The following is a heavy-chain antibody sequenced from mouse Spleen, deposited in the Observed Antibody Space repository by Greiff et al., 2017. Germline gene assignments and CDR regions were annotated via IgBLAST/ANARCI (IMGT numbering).Heavy chain of an antibody. CDR3: AREDYYGSSYEAFFDY. V-gene: IGHV2-9*02. J-gene: IGHJ2*01. D-gene: IGHD1-1*01. Sequence: VQRVESGPGLVAPSQSLSITCTVSGFSLTSYGVHWVRQPPGKGLEWLGVIWAGGSTNYNSALMSRLSISKDNSKSQVFLKMNSLQTDDTAMYYCAREDYYGSSYEAFFDYWGQGTTLTVSS. CDR2: IWAGGST. CDR1: GFSLTSYG.